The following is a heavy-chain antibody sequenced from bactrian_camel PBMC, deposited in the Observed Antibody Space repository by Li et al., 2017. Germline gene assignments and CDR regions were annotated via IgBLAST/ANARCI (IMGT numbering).Heavy chain of an antibody. Sequence: HVQLVESGGGLVQPGGSLTLSCATSGFTFDSVWMNWVRQAPGKSVEQISNISPSGITSYHADSVKGRFTISRDDAKDTLYLQLDSLKTEDTAMYYCAKGPMGRIPRTVDGYKDRGQGTQVTVS. CDR2: ISPSGITS. CDR1: GFTFDSVW. D-gene: IGHD3*01. J-gene: IGHJ4*01. V-gene: IGHV3S1*01.